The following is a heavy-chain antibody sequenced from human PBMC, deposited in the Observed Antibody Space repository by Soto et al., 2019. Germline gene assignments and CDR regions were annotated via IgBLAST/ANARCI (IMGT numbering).Heavy chain of an antibody. CDR3: ARGIAVEPTANWFDP. J-gene: IGHJ5*02. D-gene: IGHD6-19*01. CDR1: GYIFRSYG. Sequence: QVQLVQSGGEVKKSGASVKVSCKASGYIFRSYGISWVRQAPGQGLEWMGWINVKNGNTKHVEKFQGRVTMTTATSTSTAYMELRNLTSDDTAVYYCARGIAVEPTANWFDPWGHGTLVIVSS. CDR2: INVKNGNT. V-gene: IGHV1-18*01.